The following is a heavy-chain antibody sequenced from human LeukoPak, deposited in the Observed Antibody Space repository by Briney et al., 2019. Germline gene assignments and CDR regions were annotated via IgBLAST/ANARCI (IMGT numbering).Heavy chain of an antibody. V-gene: IGHV7-4-1*02. CDR3: ARDSSRVSDGYNSFGDY. CDR2: INTNTGNP. J-gene: IGHJ4*02. D-gene: IGHD5-24*01. CDR1: GYTFTSYA. Sequence: GASVKVSCKASGYTFTSYAMNWARQAPGQGLEWMGWINTNTGNPTYAQGFTGRFVFSLDTSVSTAYLQISSLKAEDTAVYYCARDSSRVSDGYNSFGDYWGQGTLVTVSS.